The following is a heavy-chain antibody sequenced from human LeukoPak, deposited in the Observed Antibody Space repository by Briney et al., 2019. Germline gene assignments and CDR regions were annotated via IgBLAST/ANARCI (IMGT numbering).Heavy chain of an antibody. V-gene: IGHV3-23*01. CDR3: ARDIELST. D-gene: IGHD5-12*01. CDR2: IASSGLNT. CDR1: GLTFSDAA. J-gene: IGHJ3*01. Sequence: GGSLRLSCAASGLTFSDAAMTWVRQAPGKGREWVSLIASSGLNTYYADSVRGRFTISRDNSKNTLSLQMNSLRFEDTAIYYCARDIELSTGGRGTPVTVS.